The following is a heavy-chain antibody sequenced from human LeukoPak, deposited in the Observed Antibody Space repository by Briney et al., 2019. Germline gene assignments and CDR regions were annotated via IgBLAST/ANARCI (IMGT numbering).Heavy chain of an antibody. V-gene: IGHV4-39*07. D-gene: IGHD4-17*01. CDR2: MSYSGRT. Sequence: SETLSLTCTVSGGSISISNYYWGWIRQPPGKGLEWIGSMSYSGRTYYNPSLKTRVTVSLDTSKNQFSLNLISVTAAETAVYYCARSPQGTATTANWLDPWGQGTLVTVSS. J-gene: IGHJ5*02. CDR1: GGSISISNYY. CDR3: ARSPQGTATTANWLDP.